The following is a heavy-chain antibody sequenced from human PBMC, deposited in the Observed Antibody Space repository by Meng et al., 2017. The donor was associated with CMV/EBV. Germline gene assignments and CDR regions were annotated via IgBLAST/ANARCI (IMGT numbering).Heavy chain of an antibody. D-gene: IGHD3-3*01. CDR3: ARASRYDFWSGYYDY. Sequence: ASVKVSCKASGYTFTGYYMHWVRQAPGQGLEWMGWINPNSGGTNYAQKFQGRVTMTRDTSISTAYMELSRLRSDDTAVYYCARASRYDFWSGYYDYWGQGTLVTVS. CDR1: GYTFTGYY. J-gene: IGHJ4*02. CDR2: INPNSGGT. V-gene: IGHV1-2*02.